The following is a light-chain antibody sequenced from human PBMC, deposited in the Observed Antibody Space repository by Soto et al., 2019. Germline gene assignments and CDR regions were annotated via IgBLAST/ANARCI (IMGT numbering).Light chain of an antibody. CDR1: QGIGTY. CDR3: QKYNFATLT. Sequence: DIQMTQSPSSLSASVGDRVAITCRASQGIGTYLAWYQHKPGKAPKLLIYAASTLHSGVPSRFSGSGSGTDFALTISSLQPEDVATYYCQKYNFATLTFGQGTKVEI. J-gene: IGKJ1*01. CDR2: AAS. V-gene: IGKV1-27*01.